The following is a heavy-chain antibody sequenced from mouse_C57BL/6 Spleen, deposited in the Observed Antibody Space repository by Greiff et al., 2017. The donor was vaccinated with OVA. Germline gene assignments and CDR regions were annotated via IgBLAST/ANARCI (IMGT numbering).Heavy chain of an antibody. V-gene: IGHV1-72*01. CDR1: GYTFTSYW. D-gene: IGHD1-3*01. CDR2: FDPNSGGS. Sequence: QVQLQQPGAELVKPGASVKLSCKASGYTFTSYWMHWVKQRPGRGLEWIGRFDPNSGGSKYNEKFKSKATLTVDKPSSTAYMQLSSLTSEDSAVYYCARDNYLYAMDYWGQGTSVTVSS. CDR3: ARDNYLYAMDY. J-gene: IGHJ4*01.